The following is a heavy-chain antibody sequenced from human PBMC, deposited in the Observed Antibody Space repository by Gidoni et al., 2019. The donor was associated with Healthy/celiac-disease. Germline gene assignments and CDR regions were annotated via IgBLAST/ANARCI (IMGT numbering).Heavy chain of an antibody. J-gene: IGHJ6*04. CDR2: ISYDVINK. CDR1: GVTISSYG. V-gene: IGHV3-30*18. D-gene: IGHD3-16*02. Sequence: QVQPVEAGRGVVQTRRSQKLYSAACGVTISSYGMHWVRQSPGKVLECVAGISYDVINKYYADSLQFRFTIFRANSKNSLYLQMNILRAEDTVVYYCAKVGELSRRPVHYYYGMDVWGKGTTVTVSS. CDR3: AKVGELSRRPVHYYYGMDV.